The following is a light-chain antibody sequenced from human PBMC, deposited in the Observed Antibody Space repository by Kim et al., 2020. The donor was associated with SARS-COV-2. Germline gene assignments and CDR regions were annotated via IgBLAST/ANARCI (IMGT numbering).Light chain of an antibody. CDR1: QSVNRN. J-gene: IGKJ4*01. Sequence: EIVMTQSPATLSVSPGERATLSCRTSQSVNRNLAWYQQKPGQAPRLVIYGISTRATGVSARFSGSGSGTDFALTITSLQSEDFAVYYCQQYNDWPLTFGGGTKVEI. V-gene: IGKV3D-15*01. CDR3: QQYNDWPLT. CDR2: GIS.